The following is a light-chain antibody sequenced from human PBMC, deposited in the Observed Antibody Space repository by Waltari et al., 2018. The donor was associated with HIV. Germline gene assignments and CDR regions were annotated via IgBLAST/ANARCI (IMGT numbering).Light chain of an antibody. V-gene: IGKV3-11*01. CDR1: QSVGSY. CDR3: QQRSNWPRT. CDR2: DAS. J-gene: IGKJ1*01. Sequence: EIVLIQSPVTVSLSPGERATLSCRASQSVGSYLAWYQQKAGQAPRLLIYDASNRATGIPARFTGSVSGTDFTLTISSLEPADVAVYYCQQRSNWPRTFGQGTKVEIK.